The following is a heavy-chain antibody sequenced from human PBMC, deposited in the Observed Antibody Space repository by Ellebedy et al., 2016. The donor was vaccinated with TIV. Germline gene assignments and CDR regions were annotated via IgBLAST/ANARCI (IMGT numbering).Heavy chain of an antibody. CDR2: ISSSSSYI. D-gene: IGHD2-21*02. J-gene: IGHJ4*02. CDR1: GFTFSSYR. CDR3: ARDCGGDCYQVDY. V-gene: IGHV3-21*01. Sequence: GESLKISCAASGFTFSSYRMNWVRQAPGKGLEWASSISSSSSYIYYTDSVKGRFTISRDNAKNSLYLQMNSLRAEDTAVYYCARDCGGDCYQVDYWGQGTLVTVSS.